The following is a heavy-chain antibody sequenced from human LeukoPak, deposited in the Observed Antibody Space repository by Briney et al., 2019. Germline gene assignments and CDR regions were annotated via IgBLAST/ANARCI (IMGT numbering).Heavy chain of an antibody. CDR2: ISSSSTM. CDR1: GFTVSSNY. CDR3: ARDARYGEIDY. J-gene: IGHJ4*02. D-gene: IGHD3-10*01. V-gene: IGHV3-69-1*02. Sequence: GGSLRLSCAASGFTVSSNYMSWVRQAPGKGLEWVSSISSSSTMYYTDSVKGRFTISGDNAKNSLYLQMNSLRAEDTAVYYCARDARYGEIDYWGQGTLVTVSS.